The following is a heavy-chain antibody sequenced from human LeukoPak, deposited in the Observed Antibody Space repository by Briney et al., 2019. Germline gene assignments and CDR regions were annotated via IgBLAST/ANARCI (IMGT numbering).Heavy chain of an antibody. CDR2: ISSSGTTI. CDR3: ARGYSYGYEY. D-gene: IGHD5-18*01. CDR1: GFTFSTYE. Sequence: GGSLRLSCAASGFTFSTYEMNWVRQAPGKGLEWVSYISSSGTTIYYANSVKGRFTISRDNAKNSLYLQMDSLRAEDTAVYYCARGYSYGYEYWGQGTQVTVSS. V-gene: IGHV3-48*03. J-gene: IGHJ4*02.